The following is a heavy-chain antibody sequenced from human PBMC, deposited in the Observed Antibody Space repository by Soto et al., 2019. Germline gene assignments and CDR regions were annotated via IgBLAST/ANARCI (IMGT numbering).Heavy chain of an antibody. CDR3: ARGARRNNYDPYYFEY. CDR2: IYYSGST. V-gene: IGHV4-30-4*01. CDR1: GGSXSSGDYY. J-gene: IGHJ4*02. D-gene: IGHD3-22*01. Sequence: SETPSLTCTVSGGSXSSGDYYWSWLRQPPGKGLEWIGYIYYSGSTYYNPSLKSRVTISVDTYKNQLSLKLSSVTAEDTAVYYCARGARRNNYDPYYFEYWCQGILGTVSS.